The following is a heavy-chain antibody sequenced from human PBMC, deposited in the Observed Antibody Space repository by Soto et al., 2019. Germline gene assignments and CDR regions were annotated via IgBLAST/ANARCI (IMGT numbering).Heavy chain of an antibody. CDR2: IYYSGST. CDR1: GGSISSYY. V-gene: IGHV4-59*08. Sequence: QVQLQESGPGLVKPSETLSLTCTVSGGSISSYYWSWIRQPPGKGLEWIGYIYYSGSTNYNPSLKSRVTISVDTSKNQFSLKLSSVTAADTAVYYCASRYGGTLDYWGQGTLGTVSS. CDR3: ASRYGGTLDY. D-gene: IGHD4-17*01. J-gene: IGHJ4*02.